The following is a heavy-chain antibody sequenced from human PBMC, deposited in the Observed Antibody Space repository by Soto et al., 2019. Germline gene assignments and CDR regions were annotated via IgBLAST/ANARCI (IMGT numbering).Heavy chain of an antibody. CDR3: ARIGYCSRDACSYGVDV. D-gene: IGHD2-15*01. Sequence: QVQLVESGGGLVKPGGSLRLSCAASGFSFSDYYMSWIRQAPGKGLEWVSYTSSSGSTTYYADSVKGLFTVSRDNAKDSLWLQVNSLRADDTAVYYCARIGYCSRDACSYGVDVWGQGTTVTVSS. CDR1: GFSFSDYY. CDR2: TSSSGSTT. J-gene: IGHJ6*02. V-gene: IGHV3-11*01.